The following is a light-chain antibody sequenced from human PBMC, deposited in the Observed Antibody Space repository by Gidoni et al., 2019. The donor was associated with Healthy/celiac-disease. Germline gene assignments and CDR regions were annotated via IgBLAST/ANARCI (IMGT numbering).Light chain of an antibody. CDR3: QQYYSTPPRT. V-gene: IGKV4-1*01. Sequence: DLVMTQSPDSLAVSLGERATINCKSSQSVLYSSNNKNYLAWYQQKPGQPPKLLIYWASTRESGVPDRFGGSGSGTDFTLTISSLQAEDVAVYYCQQYYSTPPRTFGQXTKLEIK. CDR1: QSVLYSSNNKNY. J-gene: IGKJ2*01. CDR2: WAS.